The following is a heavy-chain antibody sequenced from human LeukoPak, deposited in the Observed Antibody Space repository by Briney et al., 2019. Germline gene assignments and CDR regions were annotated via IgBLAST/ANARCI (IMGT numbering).Heavy chain of an antibody. CDR1: GFTFSSYA. CDR3: AKDPFGGYCSGGSCFNYFDY. V-gene: IGHV3-23*01. D-gene: IGHD2-15*01. Sequence: GGSLRLSCAASGFTFSSYAMSWVRQAPGKGLEWVSAISGSGDSTYYADSVKGRFTISRDNSKNTLYLQMNRLRAEDTAVYYCAKDPFGGYCSGGSCFNYFDYWGQGTLVTVSS. CDR2: ISGSGDST. J-gene: IGHJ4*02.